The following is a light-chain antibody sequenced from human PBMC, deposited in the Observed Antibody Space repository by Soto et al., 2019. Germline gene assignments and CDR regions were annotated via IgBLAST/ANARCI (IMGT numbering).Light chain of an antibody. Sequence: IQRTHSPSSLSASLGDMVTITFRASQSISSYLNWYQQKPGKAPKLLIYAAASLQSGVPSRFSGSGSGTDFTLTISSLQPEDFATYYCQQSYSTPRTFGQGTKVDIK. CDR1: QSISSY. J-gene: IGKJ1*01. CDR3: QQSYSTPRT. V-gene: IGKV1-39*01. CDR2: AAA.